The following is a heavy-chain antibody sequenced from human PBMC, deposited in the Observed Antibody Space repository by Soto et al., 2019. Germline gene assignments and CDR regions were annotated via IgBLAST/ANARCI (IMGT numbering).Heavy chain of an antibody. V-gene: IGHV1-69*02. D-gene: IGHD2-15*01. CDR3: ARRYSPSPWGSGGFDY. CDR1: GVPFSNYT. Sequence: QVQLVQSGAEVKKPGSSVTVSCKASGVPFSNYTITWVRQAPGQGLEWMGRIIPILGIANYEQKFQGRVKITAGKSTGTAYMGLSSLRSEDTAVYFCARRYSPSPWGSGGFDYWGQGTLVTVSS. CDR2: IIPILGIA. J-gene: IGHJ4*02.